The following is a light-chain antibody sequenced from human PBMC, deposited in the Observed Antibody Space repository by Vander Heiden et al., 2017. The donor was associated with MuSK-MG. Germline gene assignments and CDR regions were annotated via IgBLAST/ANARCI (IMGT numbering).Light chain of an antibody. V-gene: IGKV2-28*01. CDR1: QSLLHSKGNNF. CDR2: LGS. Sequence: EIVMTQSPLSLSVTPGEPASISCRSSQSLLHSKGNNFLDWYLQKPGQSPQLLIYLGSDRASGVPDRFSGSGSGTDFTLKISRVEAEDVGVYYCMQALQTPRTFGQGTKVEIK. CDR3: MQALQTPRT. J-gene: IGKJ1*01.